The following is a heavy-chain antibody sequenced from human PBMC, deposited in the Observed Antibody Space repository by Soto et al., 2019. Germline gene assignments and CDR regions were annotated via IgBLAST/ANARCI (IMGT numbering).Heavy chain of an antibody. J-gene: IGHJ5*02. D-gene: IGHD5-12*01. CDR3: ARDRGYSGYDFIPRVDP. Sequence: GASVKVSCKASGYTFTSYGISWVRQAPGQGLEWMGWISAYNGNTNYAQKLQGRVTMTTDTSTSTAYMELRSLRSDDTAVYYCARDRGYSGYDFIPRVDPWGQGTLVTVSS. CDR1: GYTFTSYG. CDR2: ISAYNGNT. V-gene: IGHV1-18*01.